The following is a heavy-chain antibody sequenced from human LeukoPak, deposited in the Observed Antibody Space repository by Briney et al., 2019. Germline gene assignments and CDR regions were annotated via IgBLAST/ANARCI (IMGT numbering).Heavy chain of an antibody. V-gene: IGHV4-61*02. CDR3: ARQYIDILTGYHRGELYWYFDL. D-gene: IGHD3-9*01. J-gene: IGHJ2*01. CDR1: GGSISSGSYY. Sequence: SETLSLTCTVSGGSISSGSYYWSWIRQPAGKGLEWIGRIYASGSTNYNPSLKSRVTISVDTSKNQFSLKLNSVTAADTAVYYCARQYIDILTGYHRGELYWYFDLWGRGTLVTVSS. CDR2: IYASGST.